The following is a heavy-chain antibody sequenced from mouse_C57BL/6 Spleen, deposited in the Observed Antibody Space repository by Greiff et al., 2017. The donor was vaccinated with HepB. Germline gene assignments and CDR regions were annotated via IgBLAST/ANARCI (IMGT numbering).Heavy chain of an antibody. Sequence: QVQLQQPGAELVKPGASVKLSCKASGYTFTSYWMHWVKQRPGQGLEWIGMIHPNSGSTNYNEKFKSKATLTVNKSSSTAYMQLSSLTSEDSAVYYGANGYDGYYWFAYWGQGTLVTVSA. CDR2: IHPNSGST. CDR1: GYTFTSYW. J-gene: IGHJ3*01. CDR3: ANGYDGYYWFAY. D-gene: IGHD2-3*01. V-gene: IGHV1-64*01.